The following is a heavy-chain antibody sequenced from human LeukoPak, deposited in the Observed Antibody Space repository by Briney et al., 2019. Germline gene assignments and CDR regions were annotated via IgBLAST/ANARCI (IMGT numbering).Heavy chain of an antibody. Sequence: GGSLRLSCAASGFTFSSYWMHWVRQAPGEGLVWVSRIDNVGSSTNYADSVKGRFTISRDNAKNTVYLQMNSLRAEDTAMYYCATQDILDYWGQGTLVTVSS. V-gene: IGHV3-74*01. CDR3: ATQDILDY. CDR1: GFTFSSYW. CDR2: IDNVGSST. J-gene: IGHJ4*02.